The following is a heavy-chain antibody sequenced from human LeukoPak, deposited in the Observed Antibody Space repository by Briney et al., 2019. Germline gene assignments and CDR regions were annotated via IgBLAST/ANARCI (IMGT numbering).Heavy chain of an antibody. V-gene: IGHV1-2*02. CDR1: GYTFTGYY. D-gene: IGHD6-19*01. CDR2: INPNSGGT. CDR3: ATDGAVAGTAYPEY. J-gene: IGHJ4*02. Sequence: ASVKVSCKASGYTFTGYYIHWVRQAPGQGLEWMGWINPNSGGTKYAQKFQGRVTMTRDTSISTAYMELSCLTSDDTALYYCATDGAVAGTAYPEYWGQGTLVTVSS.